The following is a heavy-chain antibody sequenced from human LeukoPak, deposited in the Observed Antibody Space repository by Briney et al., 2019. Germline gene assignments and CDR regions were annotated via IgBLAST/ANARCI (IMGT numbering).Heavy chain of an antibody. CDR1: GFTFSSYA. V-gene: IGHV3-23*01. Sequence: PGGSLKLSCAASGFTFSSYAMSWVRQAPGKGLEWVSAISGSGGSTYYADSVKGRFTISRDNSKNTLYLQMNSLRAEDTAEYYCARDYADYVGYFFFDYWGQGTLVTVSS. CDR2: ISGSGGST. CDR3: ARDYADYVGYFFFDY. J-gene: IGHJ4*02. D-gene: IGHD4-17*01.